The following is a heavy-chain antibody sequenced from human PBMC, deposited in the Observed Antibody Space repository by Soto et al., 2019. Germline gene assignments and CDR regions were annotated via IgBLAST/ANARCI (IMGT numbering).Heavy chain of an antibody. V-gene: IGHV3-9*01. CDR2: VSWNSGAK. D-gene: IGHD2-21*02. CDR1: GFSFDDFV. CDR3: AKGVATAVQALDY. Sequence: LRLSCVASGFSFDDFVMNWVRQRPGKGLEWVSSVSWNSGAKLDADSVKGRFAISRDSAKKSVYLQMNSLRPDDTAFYYCAKGVATAVQALDYWGQGTLVTVSS. J-gene: IGHJ4*02.